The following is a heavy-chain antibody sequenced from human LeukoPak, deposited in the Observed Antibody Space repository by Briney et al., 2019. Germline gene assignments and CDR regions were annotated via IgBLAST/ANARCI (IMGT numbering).Heavy chain of an antibody. CDR1: SGFA. Sequence: PGGSLRLSCAAFSGFAMSWVRQAPGRGLEWVSAINGRGDDIYYPDSVKGRFTISRDNSNNTLYLQMNSLRAEDTAVYYCAKGHRSSSSFFDSWGQGILVTVSS. CDR2: INGRGDDI. J-gene: IGHJ4*02. D-gene: IGHD6-19*01. V-gene: IGHV3-23*01. CDR3: AKGHRSSSSFFDS.